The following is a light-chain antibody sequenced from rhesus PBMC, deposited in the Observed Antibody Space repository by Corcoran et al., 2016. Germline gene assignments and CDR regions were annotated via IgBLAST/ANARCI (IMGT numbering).Light chain of an antibody. J-gene: IGKJ2*01. CDR3: QQHDNSPYS. CDR1: QGISNW. Sequence: DIQMTQSPSSLSASVGDRVTITCRASQGISNWLAWYQQKPGKAPKLLIYRAPNLETGVSSRFSGMGSGTDFTLTISSLQPEDIATYYCQQHDNSPYSFGQGTKVEIK. V-gene: IGKV1-69*01. CDR2: RAP.